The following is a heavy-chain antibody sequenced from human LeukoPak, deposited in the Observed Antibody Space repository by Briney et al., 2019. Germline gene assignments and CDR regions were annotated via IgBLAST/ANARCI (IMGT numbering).Heavy chain of an antibody. Sequence: SVKVSCKASGGTFSSYAISWVRQAPGQGLEWMGGIIPIFGTANYAQNFQGRVTMTRDTSTSTVYMELSSLRSEDTAVYYCARVRDGYNDAYDIWGQGTMVTVPS. CDR3: ARVRDGYNDAYDI. D-gene: IGHD5-24*01. CDR1: GGTFSSYA. J-gene: IGHJ3*02. V-gene: IGHV1-69*05. CDR2: IIPIFGTA.